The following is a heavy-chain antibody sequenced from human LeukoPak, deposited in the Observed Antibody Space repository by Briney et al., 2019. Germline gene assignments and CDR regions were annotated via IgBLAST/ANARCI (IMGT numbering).Heavy chain of an antibody. CDR1: GFAFSTYW. J-gene: IGHJ4*02. Sequence: PGGSLRLSCAASGFAFSTYWMNWVRQAPGKGLEWVASIGKDGSEKSYVDSVKGRFTISRDNSKNTLYLQIDSLRAEDTAIYYCTRDAYNFNDFDYWGQGTLVTVSS. D-gene: IGHD5-24*01. CDR2: IGKDGSEK. CDR3: TRDAYNFNDFDY. V-gene: IGHV3-7*01.